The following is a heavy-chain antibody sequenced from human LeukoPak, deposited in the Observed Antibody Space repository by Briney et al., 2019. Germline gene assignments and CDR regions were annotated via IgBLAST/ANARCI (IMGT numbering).Heavy chain of an antibody. Sequence: TGGSLRLSCAASGFTFSSYWMSWVRQAPGKGLEWVANIKQDGSEKYYVDSVKGRFTISRDNAKNSLYLQMNSLRAEDTAVYYCAKMVYAMPPDYWGQGTLVTVSS. CDR1: GFTFSSYW. CDR2: IKQDGSEK. J-gene: IGHJ4*02. D-gene: IGHD2-8*01. CDR3: AKMVYAMPPDY. V-gene: IGHV3-7*01.